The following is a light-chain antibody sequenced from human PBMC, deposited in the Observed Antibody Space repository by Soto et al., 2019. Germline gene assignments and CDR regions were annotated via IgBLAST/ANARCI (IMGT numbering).Light chain of an antibody. Sequence: QSALTQPASVSGSPGQSIAISCTGTSSDVGAYNYVSWYQQHPGKVPKLVIYEVTNRPSGVSDRFSGSKSGNTASLTISGFQADDEADYYCRSYTSKTTPYVLGTGTKVTVL. CDR2: EVT. V-gene: IGLV2-14*01. CDR3: RSYTSKTTPYV. J-gene: IGLJ1*01. CDR1: SSDVGAYNY.